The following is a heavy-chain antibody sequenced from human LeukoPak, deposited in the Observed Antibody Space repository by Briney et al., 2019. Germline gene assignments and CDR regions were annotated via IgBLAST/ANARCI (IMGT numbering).Heavy chain of an antibody. D-gene: IGHD2-15*01. Sequence: GGSLRLSCAASGFTVSSNFMRWVRQAPGKGLEWVSVIYSGGTPHDADSVKGRFTISRDNSKNTLYLQINSLRAEDTAVYYCARDLCSGGTCYPDYWGQGTLVTVSS. CDR1: GFTVSSNF. V-gene: IGHV3-66*01. CDR3: ARDLCSGGTCYPDY. J-gene: IGHJ4*02. CDR2: IYSGGTP.